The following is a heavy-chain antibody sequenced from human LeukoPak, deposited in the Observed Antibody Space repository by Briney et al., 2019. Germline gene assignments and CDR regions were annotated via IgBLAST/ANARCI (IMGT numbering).Heavy chain of an antibody. CDR3: ARDQGYYDILTGFYTPQYFDY. V-gene: IGHV3-53*01. Sequence: GGSLRLSCAASTFSFSRYPMGWVRQAPGKGLEWVSVIYSGGSTYYAESVKGRFTISRDNSKNTLYLQMNSLRAEDTAVYYCARDQGYYDILTGFYTPQYFDYWGQGTLVTVSS. J-gene: IGHJ4*02. D-gene: IGHD3-9*01. CDR2: IYSGGST. CDR1: TFSFSRYP.